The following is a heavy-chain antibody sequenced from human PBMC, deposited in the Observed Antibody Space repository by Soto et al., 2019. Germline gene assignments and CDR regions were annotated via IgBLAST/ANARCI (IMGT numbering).Heavy chain of an antibody. CDR3: ARLFCSSTSCYSVFDY. V-gene: IGHV4-59*08. J-gene: IGHJ4*02. Sequence: PSETLSLTCTVSGGSISSYYWSWIRQPPGKGLEWIGYIYYSGSTNYNPSLKSRVTISVDTSKNQFSLKLSPVTAADTAVYYCARLFCSSTSCYSVFDYWGQGTLVTVSS. CDR1: GGSISSYY. D-gene: IGHD2-2*01. CDR2: IYYSGST.